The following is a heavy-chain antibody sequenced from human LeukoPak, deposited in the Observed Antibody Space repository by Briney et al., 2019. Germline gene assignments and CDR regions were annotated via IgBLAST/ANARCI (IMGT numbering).Heavy chain of an antibody. CDR3: ASGLGLGATPGYNWFDP. CDR2: TTPNSGNT. J-gene: IGHJ5*02. Sequence: GASLKVSCKASGYTLTSYDINWVRQATGQGLEWMGWTTPNSGNTGSAQKFKGKVTITRNPSISTAYMELSSLRSEDTAVYYCASGLGLGATPGYNWFDPWGQGTLVTVSS. CDR1: GYTLTSYD. V-gene: IGHV1-8*03. D-gene: IGHD1-26*01.